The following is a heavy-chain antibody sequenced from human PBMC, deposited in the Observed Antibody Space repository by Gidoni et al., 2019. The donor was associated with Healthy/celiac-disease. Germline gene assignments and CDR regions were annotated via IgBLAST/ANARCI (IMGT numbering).Heavy chain of an antibody. CDR2: IIPIFGTA. Sequence: QVQLVQSGAEVKKTGASVKVSREASGASFSRCAISWVRQAPGRGLGWMGGIIPIFGTANDAQKVQGRVTITADESTSTAYIELSSLRSEDTAVYCCAKGMAVAANLEYFQHWGQGTLVTVSS. CDR3: AKGMAVAANLEYFQH. D-gene: IGHD6-19*01. CDR1: GASFSRCA. J-gene: IGHJ1*01. V-gene: IGHV1-69*01.